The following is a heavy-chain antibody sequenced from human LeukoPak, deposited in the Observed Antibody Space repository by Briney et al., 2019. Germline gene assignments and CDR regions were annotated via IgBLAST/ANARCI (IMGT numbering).Heavy chain of an antibody. CDR1: GYTLTELS. V-gene: IGHV1-24*01. CDR3: ARGQHLNWFDP. CDR2: FDPEDGET. D-gene: IGHD6-13*01. Sequence: GASVKVSCKVSGYTLTELSMHWVRQAPGKGLEWMGGFDPEDGETIYAQKFQGRVTMTTDTSTSTAYMELRSLRSDDTAVYYCARGQHLNWFDPWGQGTLVTVSS. J-gene: IGHJ5*02.